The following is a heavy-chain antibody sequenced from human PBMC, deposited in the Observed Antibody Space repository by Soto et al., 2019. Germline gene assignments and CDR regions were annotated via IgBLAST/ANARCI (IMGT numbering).Heavy chain of an antibody. D-gene: IGHD3-10*01. J-gene: IGHJ6*02. V-gene: IGHV3-30-3*01. CDR1: GFTFSSYA. Sequence: RGSLRLSCAASGFTFSSYAMHWVRQAPGKGLEWVAVISYDGSNKYYADSVKGRFTISRDNSKNTLYLQMNSLIAEDTAVYYFARGGGPYGSGSMDVWGQGTMVTVSS. CDR3: ARGGGPYGSGSMDV. CDR2: ISYDGSNK.